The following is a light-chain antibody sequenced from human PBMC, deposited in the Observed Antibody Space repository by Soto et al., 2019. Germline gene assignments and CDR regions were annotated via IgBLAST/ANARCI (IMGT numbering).Light chain of an antibody. CDR1: QNIDTW. J-gene: IGKJ1*01. CDR2: RAS. CDR3: QHYSDSSPWT. Sequence: DIQMTQSPSTLSASVGDRVTITCRASQNIDTWLAWYQQRPGKAPNLLIYRASSLEDGVPSRFSGSGSGTEFAHMISSLQPDDFATYYCQHYSDSSPWTFGQGTKVDFK. V-gene: IGKV1-5*03.